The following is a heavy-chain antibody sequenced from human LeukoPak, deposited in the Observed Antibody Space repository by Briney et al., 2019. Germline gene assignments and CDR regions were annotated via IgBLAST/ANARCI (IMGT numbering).Heavy chain of an antibody. Sequence: GRSLRLSCAASGFTFSSYAMHWVRQAPGKGLEWVAVISYDGGNKYYADSVKGRFTISRDNSKNTLYLQMNSLRAEDTAVYYCAREGIVGAYFDYWGQGTLVTVSS. J-gene: IGHJ4*02. D-gene: IGHD1-26*01. CDR1: GFTFSSYA. V-gene: IGHV3-30*04. CDR2: ISYDGGNK. CDR3: AREGIVGAYFDY.